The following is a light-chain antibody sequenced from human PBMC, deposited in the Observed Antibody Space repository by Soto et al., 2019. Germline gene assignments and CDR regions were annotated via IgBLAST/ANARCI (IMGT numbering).Light chain of an antibody. V-gene: IGKV3-20*01. Sequence: EIVLTQSPGTLSLSPGERATLSCRASQSVSSSYLAWYQQKPGQAPRLLIYGASSRATGIPHRFSGSGSGTDFTLTISRLEPEDFAVYYCQQCGSSPPYTFGEGTKLEIK. CDR1: QSVSSSY. J-gene: IGKJ2*01. CDR2: GAS. CDR3: QQCGSSPPYT.